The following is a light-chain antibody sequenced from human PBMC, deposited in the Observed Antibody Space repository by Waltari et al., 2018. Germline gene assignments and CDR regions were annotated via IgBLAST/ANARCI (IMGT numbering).Light chain of an antibody. CDR3: QQYLTTPLT. V-gene: IGKV4-1*01. CDR1: QSVLYTSNNKNN. J-gene: IGKJ5*01. Sequence: DIVMTQSPDSLAVSLGERVTIDCKSSQSVLYTSNNKNNLAWYQQRPGQPPKLLIYWASTRESGVPDRFSGSGSGTDFTLTISSLQAEDVAVYFCQQYLTTPLTFGQGTRREIK. CDR2: WAS.